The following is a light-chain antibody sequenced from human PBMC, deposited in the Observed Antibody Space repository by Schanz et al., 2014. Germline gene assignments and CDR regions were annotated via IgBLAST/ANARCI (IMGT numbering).Light chain of an antibody. Sequence: QSVMTQPPSVSGAPGQRVTISCTGSSSNIGAGYDVHWYQQLPGTAPKLLIYGNNNRPSGVPDRFSGSKSDTSASLAITGLQSEDEADYYCAAWDDSLNGQLFGGGTKLTVL. CDR3: AAWDDSLNGQL. CDR1: SSNIGAGYD. CDR2: GNN. J-gene: IGLJ3*02. V-gene: IGLV1-40*01.